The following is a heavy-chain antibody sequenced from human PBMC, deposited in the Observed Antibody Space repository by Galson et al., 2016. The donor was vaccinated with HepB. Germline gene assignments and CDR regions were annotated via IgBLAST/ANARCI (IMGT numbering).Heavy chain of an antibody. CDR1: GGSISSSDW. CDR2: LFHSGRV. D-gene: IGHD5-24*01. CDR3: ARQHRGGPSDY. Sequence: AVSGGSISSSDWWSWVRQPPGQGLEWIGQLFHSGRVNYTPSLASRVTISVDTSNNHFSLRLTSVTAADTALYYCARQHRGGPSDYWGQGILVIVTS. J-gene: IGHJ4*02. V-gene: IGHV4-4*02.